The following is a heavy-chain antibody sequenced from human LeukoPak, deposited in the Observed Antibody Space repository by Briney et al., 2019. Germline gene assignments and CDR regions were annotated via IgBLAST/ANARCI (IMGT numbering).Heavy chain of an antibody. V-gene: IGHV1-24*01. Sequence: ASVKVSCKVSGYTLTELSMHWVRQAPGKGLEWMGGFDPEDGETIYAQKFQGRVTMTEDTSTDTAYMELRSLRSDDTAVYYCARGEGIESSGWTSFDYWGQGTLVTVSS. CDR1: GYTLTELS. CDR2: FDPEDGET. D-gene: IGHD6-19*01. J-gene: IGHJ4*02. CDR3: ARGEGIESSGWTSFDY.